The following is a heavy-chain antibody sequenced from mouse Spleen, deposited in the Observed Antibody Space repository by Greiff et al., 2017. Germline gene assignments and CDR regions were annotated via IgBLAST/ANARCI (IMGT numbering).Heavy chain of an antibody. V-gene: IGHV1-26*01. CDR3: ARGDYGRYYFDY. CDR1: GYTFTDYY. J-gene: IGHJ2*01. D-gene: IGHD1-1*01. CDR2: INPNNGGT. Sequence: EVQLQQSGPELVKPGASVKISCKASGYTFTDYYMNWVKQSHGKSLEWIGDINPNNGGTSYNQKFKGKATLTVDKSSSTAYMELRSLTSEDSAVYYCARGDYGRYYFDYWGQGTTLTVSS.